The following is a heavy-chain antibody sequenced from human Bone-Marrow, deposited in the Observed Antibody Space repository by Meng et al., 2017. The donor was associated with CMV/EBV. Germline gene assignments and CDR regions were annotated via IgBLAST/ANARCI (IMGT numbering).Heavy chain of an antibody. CDR3: ARGRLSRYCSSTSCYTRGAFDI. V-gene: IGHV4-61*01. CDR1: GGSVSSGSYY. CDR2: IYYSGST. D-gene: IGHD2-2*02. J-gene: IGHJ3*02. Sequence: GSLRLSCTVSGGSVSSGSYYWSWIRQPPGKGLEWIGYIYYSGSTNYNPSLKSRVTISVDTSKNQFSLKLSSVTAADTAVYYCARGRLSRYCSSTSCYTRGAFDIWGQGTMVTVSS.